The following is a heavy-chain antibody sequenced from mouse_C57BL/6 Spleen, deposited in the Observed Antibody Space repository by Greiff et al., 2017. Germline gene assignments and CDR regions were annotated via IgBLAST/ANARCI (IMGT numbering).Heavy chain of an antibody. CDR3: AIPRGSGYAWFAY. CDR2: IHPNSGST. Sequence: QVQLKQPGAELVKPGASVKLSCKASGYTFTSYWMHWVKQRPGQGLEWIGMIHPNSGSTNYNEKFKSKATLTVDKSSSTAYMQLSSLTSEDSAVYYCAIPRGSGYAWFAYWGQGTLVTVSA. J-gene: IGHJ3*01. CDR1: GYTFTSYW. D-gene: IGHD3-2*02. V-gene: IGHV1-64*01.